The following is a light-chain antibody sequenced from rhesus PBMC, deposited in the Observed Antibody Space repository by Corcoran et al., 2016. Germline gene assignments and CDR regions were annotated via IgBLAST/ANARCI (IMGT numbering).Light chain of an antibody. Sequence: DIQMTQSPSSLSASVGDTVTITCRASQPISTNFNWFQKKPGKAPKLLSYTASSLQSGVPSRFSGSGSGTDFTLTISSLQPEDFAAYYCQHHKSHPWTFGQGTKVEIK. CDR1: QPISTN. V-gene: IGKV1-28*03. J-gene: IGKJ1*01. CDR2: TAS. CDR3: QHHKSHPWT.